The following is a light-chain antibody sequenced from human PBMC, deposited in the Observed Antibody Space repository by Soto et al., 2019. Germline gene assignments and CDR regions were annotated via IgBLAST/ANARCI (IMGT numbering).Light chain of an antibody. CDR1: QSVSRY. V-gene: IGKV3-11*01. CDR2: DAS. J-gene: IGKJ4*01. Sequence: IVLTQSPDTLSVSQEESATLSCRASQSVSRYLAWYQQKPGQTPRLLIYDASNRAAGIPARFSGSGSGTDFTFTISSLEPEDFGVYYCQQRSNWPLTFGGGAKVDIK. CDR3: QQRSNWPLT.